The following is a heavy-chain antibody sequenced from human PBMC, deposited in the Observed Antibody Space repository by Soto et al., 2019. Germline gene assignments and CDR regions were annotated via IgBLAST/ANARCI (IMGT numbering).Heavy chain of an antibody. CDR2: MNPNNGNT. CDR1: AYTFTSYD. CDR3: ARNPTETGTFEY. D-gene: IGHD7-27*01. V-gene: IGHV1-8*01. J-gene: IGHJ4*02. Sequence: ASVKVSCKAAAYTFTSYDINWVRQATGQDFEWMGWMNPNNGNTAYAQNFQGRVTLTRNTSTATAYMELTSLTSADTAVYFCARNPTETGTFEYWGQGTPVTVSS.